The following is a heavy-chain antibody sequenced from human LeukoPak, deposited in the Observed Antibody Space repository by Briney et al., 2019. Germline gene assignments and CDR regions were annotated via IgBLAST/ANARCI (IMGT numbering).Heavy chain of an antibody. CDR1: GGSLNGYY. CDR2: TNHSGST. J-gene: IGHJ4*02. Sequence: SETLSLTCAVSGGSLNGYYWAWMRQSLGKGLEWIGETNHSGSTNYNPSLKSRVTISVDTSKNQFSLKLSSVTAADTAVYYCASSTGRIGTSDYWGQGTLVTVSS. CDR3: ASSTGRIGTSDY. V-gene: IGHV4-34*01. D-gene: IGHD1-1*01.